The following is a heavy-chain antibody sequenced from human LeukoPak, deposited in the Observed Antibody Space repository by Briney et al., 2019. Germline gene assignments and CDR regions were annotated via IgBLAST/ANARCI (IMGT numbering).Heavy chain of an antibody. V-gene: IGHV3-30*02. CDR1: GSSFDYYG. J-gene: IGHJ5*01. CDR2: IRYDGSNK. CDR3: AKGYRNHLLILLDS. Sequence: GGSLRLSCAGAGSSFDYYGMSWVRQAPGKGLEWVAFIRYDGSNKYYADSVKGRLTITRDNSKNTLYLQMNSLRAADTAVYYCAKGYRNHLLILLDSWGQGTLVTVSS. D-gene: IGHD3-16*01.